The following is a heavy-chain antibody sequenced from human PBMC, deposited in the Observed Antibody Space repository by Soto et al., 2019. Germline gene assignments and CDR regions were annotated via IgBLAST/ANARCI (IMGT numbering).Heavy chain of an antibody. Sequence: ASVKVSCKASGYTFSSYAMHWVRQAPGQRLEWMGWINAGNGNTKYSQKFQGRVTITRDTSASTAYMELSSLRSEDTAVYYCARDWVYGHFDYWGQGTLVTVSS. CDR3: ARDWVYGHFDY. V-gene: IGHV1-3*01. CDR1: GYTFSSYA. J-gene: IGHJ4*02. CDR2: INAGNGNT. D-gene: IGHD3-10*01.